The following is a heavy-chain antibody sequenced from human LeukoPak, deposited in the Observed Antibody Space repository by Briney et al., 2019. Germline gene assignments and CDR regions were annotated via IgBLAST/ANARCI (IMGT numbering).Heavy chain of an antibody. D-gene: IGHD5-12*01. CDR3: ARGSGYDYYFDY. CDR1: GYTFTSYV. V-gene: IGHV1-8*01. Sequence: ASVKVSCKASGYTFTSYVINWVRQATGQGLEWMGWMNPNSGNTGYAQKFQGRVTMTRNTSISTAYMELSSLRSEDTAVYYCARGSGYDYYFDYGGQGTLVTVSS. CDR2: MNPNSGNT. J-gene: IGHJ4*02.